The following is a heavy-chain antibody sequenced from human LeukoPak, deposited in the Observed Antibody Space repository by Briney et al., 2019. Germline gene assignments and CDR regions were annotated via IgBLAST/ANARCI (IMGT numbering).Heavy chain of an antibody. V-gene: IGHV5-51*01. J-gene: IGHJ3*02. CDR1: GYSFTSYW. CDR2: IYPGDSDT. CDR3: ARHGYSDYDPSYAFDI. Sequence: LGESLKISCKGSGYSFTSYWIGWVRQMPGKGLEWMGIIYPGDSDTRYSPSFQGQVTISADKSISTAYLQWSSLKASDTAMYYCARHGYSDYDPSYAFDIWGQGTMVTVSS. D-gene: IGHD5-12*01.